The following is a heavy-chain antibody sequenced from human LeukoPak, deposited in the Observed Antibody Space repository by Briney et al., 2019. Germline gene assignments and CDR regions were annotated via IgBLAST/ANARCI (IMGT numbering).Heavy chain of an antibody. CDR1: GFTFSSYS. CDR3: AKGSERWLQSGYAFDI. Sequence: GGSLRLSCAASGFTFSSYSMNWVRQAPGKGLEWVSYISSSSSTIYYADSVKGRFTISRDNAKNSLYLQMNSLRAEDTAVYYCAKGSERWLQSGYAFDIWGQGTMVTVSS. V-gene: IGHV3-48*04. D-gene: IGHD5-24*01. J-gene: IGHJ3*02. CDR2: ISSSSSTI.